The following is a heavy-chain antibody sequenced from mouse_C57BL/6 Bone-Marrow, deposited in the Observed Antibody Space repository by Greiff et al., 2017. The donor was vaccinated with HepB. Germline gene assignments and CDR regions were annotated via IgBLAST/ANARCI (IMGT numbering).Heavy chain of an antibody. CDR1: GYTFTSYW. CDR2: IHPNSGST. J-gene: IGHJ2*01. CDR3: ARWRYGSSYYFDY. V-gene: IGHV1-64*01. Sequence: QVHVKQPGAELVKPGASVKLSCKASGYTFTSYWMHWVKQRPGQGLEWIGMIHPNSGSTNYNEKFKSKATMTVDKSSSTAYMQLSSLTSEDSAVYYCARWRYGSSYYFDYWGQGTTLTVSP. D-gene: IGHD1-1*01.